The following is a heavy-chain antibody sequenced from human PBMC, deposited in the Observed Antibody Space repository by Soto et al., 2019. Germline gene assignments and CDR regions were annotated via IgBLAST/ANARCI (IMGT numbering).Heavy chain of an antibody. V-gene: IGHV3-21*01. CDR3: ARDRELLAADFDY. CDR2: ISSSSSYI. CDR1: GFTFSSYS. D-gene: IGHD1-26*01. J-gene: IGHJ4*02. Sequence: GGSLRLSCAASGFTFSSYSMNWVRQAPGKGLEWVSSISSSSSYIYYADSVKGRFTISRDNAKNSLYLQMNSLRAEDTAVYYCARDRELLAADFDYWGQGTLVTVSS.